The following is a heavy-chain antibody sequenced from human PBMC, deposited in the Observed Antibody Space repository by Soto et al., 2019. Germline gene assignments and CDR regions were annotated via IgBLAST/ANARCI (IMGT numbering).Heavy chain of an antibody. V-gene: IGHV3-21*01. CDR1: GFTFSRYS. CDR2: ISSSSSYI. J-gene: IGHJ3*02. D-gene: IGHD6-6*01. Sequence: EVQLVESGGGLVKPGGSLRLSCAASGFTFSRYSMTWVRQAPGKGLEWVSSISSSSSYIYYADSVKGRFTISRDNAKNSLYLQMNSLRAEDTAVYYCARDRIAARHRSVDAFDIWGQGTMVTVSS. CDR3: ARDRIAARHRSVDAFDI.